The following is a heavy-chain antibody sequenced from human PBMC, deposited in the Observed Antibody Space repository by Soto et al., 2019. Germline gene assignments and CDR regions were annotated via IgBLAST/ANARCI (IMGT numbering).Heavy chain of an antibody. Sequence: QVQLVQSGAEEKKPVASGKVSCKASGYTFTGYAMHWVRQAAGQRLDWRGWINAENGETKYSQKFEGRVTITRDPSATTAYMELSSLRSEDTAVYYCARDLRVLYYSDHWGQGTLVTVSS. CDR2: INAENGET. J-gene: IGHJ4*02. CDR3: ARDLRVLYYSDH. D-gene: IGHD2-15*01. CDR1: GYTFTGYA. V-gene: IGHV1-3*05.